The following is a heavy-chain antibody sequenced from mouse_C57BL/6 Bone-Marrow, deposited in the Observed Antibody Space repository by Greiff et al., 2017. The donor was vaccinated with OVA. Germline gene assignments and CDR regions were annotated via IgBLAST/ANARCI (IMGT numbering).Heavy chain of an antibody. CDR3: ARHACTY. D-gene: IGHD6-1*01. V-gene: IGHV5-6*01. CDR2: ISSGGSYT. J-gene: IGHJ3*01. Sequence: EVQGVESGGDLVKPGGSLKLSCAASGFTFSSYGMSWVRQTPDKRLEWVATISSGGSYTYYPDSVKGRFTISRDNAKTTLYRQMSSLKSEDTAMYYCARHACTYWGQGTLVTVSA. CDR1: GFTFSSYG.